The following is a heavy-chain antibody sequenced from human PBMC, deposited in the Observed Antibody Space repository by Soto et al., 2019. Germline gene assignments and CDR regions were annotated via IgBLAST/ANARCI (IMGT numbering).Heavy chain of an antibody. J-gene: IGHJ6*02. CDR2: IGGARSTAI. V-gene: IGHV3-48*02. D-gene: IGHD3-22*01. CDR1: GFTFSNYI. CDR3: ARDFGYDDV. Sequence: GSLRLSCAASGFTFSNYIMNWVRQAPGKGLEWVSHIGGARSTAIYYADSVKGRFTISRDNAENSLFLQMNSLRDEDTAVYYCARDFGYDDVWGQGTTVTVSS.